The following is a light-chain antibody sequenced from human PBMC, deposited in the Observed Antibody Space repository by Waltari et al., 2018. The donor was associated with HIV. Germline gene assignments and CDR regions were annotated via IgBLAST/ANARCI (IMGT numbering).Light chain of an antibody. CDR1: SSYVGRHNR. CDR2: EVS. Sequence: QSALTQPPSVSGSPGQSVTISCTGSSSYVGRHNRVSWYQQHPGKSPRLMLYEVSNRPAGVSNRFAGSKAGNTASLTISGLQAEDEADYYCSSYTSSSTRVFGGGTKLTVL. J-gene: IGLJ3*02. CDR3: SSYTSSSTRV. V-gene: IGLV2-14*01.